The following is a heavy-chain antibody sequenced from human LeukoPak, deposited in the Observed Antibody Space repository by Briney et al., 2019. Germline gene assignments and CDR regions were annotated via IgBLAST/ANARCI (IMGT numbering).Heavy chain of an antibody. CDR1: GFTFSDYY. CDR3: ARDPPGDGGVTLDY. D-gene: IGHD2-8*02. CDR2: ISSSSVYT. J-gene: IGHJ4*02. Sequence: GGSLPVSCAASGFTFSDYYMNWIRQAPGTGLEWISFISSSSVYTTYADSVEGRFTISRDHSKNSLYLQMNSLRAEDSAVYYCARDPPGDGGVTLDYWGEGTPVSPSS. V-gene: IGHV3-11*05.